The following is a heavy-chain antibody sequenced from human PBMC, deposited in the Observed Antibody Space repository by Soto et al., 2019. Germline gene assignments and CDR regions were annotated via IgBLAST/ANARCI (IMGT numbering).Heavy chain of an antibody. Sequence: SETLSLTCTVSGGSISSSSYYWGWIRQPPGKGLEWIGEINHSGSTNYNPSLKSRVTISVDTSKNQFSLKLSSVTAADTAVYYCARGRKANYYGSGYNWFDPWGQGTLVTVS. J-gene: IGHJ5*02. CDR1: GGSISSSSYY. CDR2: INHSGST. V-gene: IGHV4-39*07. CDR3: ARGRKANYYGSGYNWFDP. D-gene: IGHD3-10*01.